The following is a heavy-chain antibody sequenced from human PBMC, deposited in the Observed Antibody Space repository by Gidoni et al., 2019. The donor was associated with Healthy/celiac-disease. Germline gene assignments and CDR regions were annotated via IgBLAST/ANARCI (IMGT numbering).Heavy chain of an antibody. CDR1: GFTFSSYG. V-gene: IGHV3-33*01. D-gene: IGHD1-26*01. J-gene: IGHJ4*02. Sequence: QVQLVESGGGVVQPGRSLRLSCAASGFTFSSYGMHWVRQAPGKGLEWVAVIWYDGSNKYYADSVKGRFTISRDNSKNTLYLQMNSLRAEDTAVYYCARGGGTGYFDYWGQGTLVTVSS. CDR3: ARGGGTGYFDY. CDR2: IWYDGSNK.